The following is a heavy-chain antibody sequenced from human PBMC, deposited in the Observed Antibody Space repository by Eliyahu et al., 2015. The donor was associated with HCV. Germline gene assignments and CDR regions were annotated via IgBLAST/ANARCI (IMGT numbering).Heavy chain of an antibody. D-gene: IGHD2/OR15-2a*01. Sequence: EVQLVESGGGLVQPGGSLRLSCAASGFTFSSYWMSWVRQAPGKGLEWVANIKPDGSEKYYVDSVKGRFTISRDNAKNSLYLQMNSLRAEDTAVYYCARVLYEGWFDPWGQGTLVTVSS. V-gene: IGHV3-7*01. CDR2: IKPDGSEK. CDR3: ARVLYEGWFDP. J-gene: IGHJ5*02. CDR1: GFTFSSYW.